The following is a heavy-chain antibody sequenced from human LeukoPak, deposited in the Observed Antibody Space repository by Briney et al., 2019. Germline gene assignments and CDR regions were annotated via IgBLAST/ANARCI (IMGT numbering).Heavy chain of an antibody. V-gene: IGHV3-30*01. CDR2: ISYDGSNK. D-gene: IGHD3-3*01. Sequence: GGSLRLSCAASGFTFSSYAKHWVRQAPGEGLEWVAVISYDGSNKYYADSVKGRFTISRDNSKNTLYLQMNSLRAEDTAVFYCARDRFLEWLLSGGDFYYWGQGTLVTVSS. CDR3: ARDRFLEWLLSGGDFYY. CDR1: GFTFSSYA. J-gene: IGHJ4*02.